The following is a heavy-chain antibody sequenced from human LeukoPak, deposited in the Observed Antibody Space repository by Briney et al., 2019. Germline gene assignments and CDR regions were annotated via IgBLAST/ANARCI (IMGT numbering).Heavy chain of an antibody. J-gene: IGHJ4*02. CDR1: GFTFSNYC. CDR2: ISNSSSYI. D-gene: IGHD1-26*01. Sequence: GGSLRLSCAASGFTFSNYCMNWVRQPPGKGLEWVWSISNSSSYIYYADSVKRRFIISRDNAKNSLYLQMNSLRAEDTAVYYCARDGYADGVGATFDYWGQGTLVTVSS. V-gene: IGHV3-21*01. CDR3: ARDGYADGVGATFDY.